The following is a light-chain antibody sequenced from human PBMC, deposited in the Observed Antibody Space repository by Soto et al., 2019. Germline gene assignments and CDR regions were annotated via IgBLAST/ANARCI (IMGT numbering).Light chain of an antibody. J-gene: IGKJ1*01. V-gene: IGKV1-5*01. CDR2: DAS. CDR1: QNITKW. Sequence: DIQMTQSPSTLSASVGDRVTVTCRASQNITKWLAWYQQKPGKAPKVLIYDASNLHSGVPSRFSGSGSGSELTLSISSLQPDDFATYYCQQYNANFDQGTKVDVK. CDR3: QQYNAN.